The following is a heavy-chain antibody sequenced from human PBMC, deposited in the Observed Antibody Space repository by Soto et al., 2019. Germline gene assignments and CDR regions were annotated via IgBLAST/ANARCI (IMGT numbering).Heavy chain of an antibody. J-gene: IGHJ1*01. CDR2: IYYSGST. Sequence: QLQLQESGPGLVKPSETLSLTCTVSGGSISSSSYYWGWIRQPPGKGLEWIGSIYYSGSTYYNPSLKSRVTITVDTSKNQFSLKLSSVTAADTAVYYCARHQRPDCSSTSCYGLRVGYFQHWGQGTLVTVSS. D-gene: IGHD2-2*01. V-gene: IGHV4-39*01. CDR1: GGSISSSSYY. CDR3: ARHQRPDCSSTSCYGLRVGYFQH.